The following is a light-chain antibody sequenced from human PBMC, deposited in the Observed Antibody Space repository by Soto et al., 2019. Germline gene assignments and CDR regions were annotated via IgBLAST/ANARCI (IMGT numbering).Light chain of an antibody. J-gene: IGKJ5*01. CDR3: QQYYGSPGIT. CDR2: GAA. V-gene: IGKV3-20*01. CDR1: QSVSSCY. Sequence: EIALTQSPGTRSLSPGERATLSCRASQSVSSCYFAWYQQKPVQAPRLLIYGAASRATGIPARFSGSGSGTDFTLTISSLEPEDFAVYYCQQYYGSPGITFGQGTRLEIK.